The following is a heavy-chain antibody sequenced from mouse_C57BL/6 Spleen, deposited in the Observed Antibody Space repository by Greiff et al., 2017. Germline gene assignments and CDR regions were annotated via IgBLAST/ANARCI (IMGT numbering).Heavy chain of an antibody. CDR2: IYPGSGNT. CDR1: GYSFTSYY. J-gene: IGHJ3*01. Sequence: VKLMESGPELVKPGASVKISCKASGYSFTSYYIHWVKQRPGQGLEWIGWIYPGSGNTKYNEKFKGKATLTADTSSSTAYMQLSSLTSEDSAVYYCARGRAWFAYWGQGTLVTVSA. CDR3: ARGRAWFAY. V-gene: IGHV1-66*01.